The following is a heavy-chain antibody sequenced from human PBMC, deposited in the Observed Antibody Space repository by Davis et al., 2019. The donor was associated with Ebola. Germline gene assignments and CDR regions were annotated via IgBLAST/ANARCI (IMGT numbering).Heavy chain of an antibody. CDR3: ARRAGIHYYYGMDV. D-gene: IGHD3-10*01. V-gene: IGHV4-31*03. CDR2: IFYSGIT. Sequence: SETLSLTCSVSGDPISSGGYYWSWIRQRPGKGLEWIGYIFYSGITYYNPSLKSRVTISVDTSKNQFSLSLRSVTAADTAVYYCARRAGIHYYYGMDVWGKGTTVTVSS. CDR1: GDPISSGGYY. J-gene: IGHJ6*04.